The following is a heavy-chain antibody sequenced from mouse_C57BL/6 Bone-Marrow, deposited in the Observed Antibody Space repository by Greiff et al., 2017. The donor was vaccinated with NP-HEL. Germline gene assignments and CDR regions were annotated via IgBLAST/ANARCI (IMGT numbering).Heavy chain of an antibody. CDR1: GYNFTSYW. CDR3: ASAFDCFNWYFDV. Sequence: VQLQQSGAELVKPGASVKMSCKASGYNFTSYWITWVKQRPGQGLEWIGDIYPGSGSTNYNEKFKSKATLTVDTSSSTAYMQLSSLTSEDSAVYYCASAFDCFNWYFDVWGTGTTVTVSS. J-gene: IGHJ1*03. V-gene: IGHV1-55*01. CDR2: IYPGSGST.